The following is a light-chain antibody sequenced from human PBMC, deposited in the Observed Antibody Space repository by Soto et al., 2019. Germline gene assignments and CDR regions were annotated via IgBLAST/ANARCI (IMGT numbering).Light chain of an antibody. Sequence: QSVLTQPASVSGSPGQSITISCTRTSSDVGGYNYVSWYQQHPGKAPKLMIYEVSNRPSGVSNRFSGCKSGNTASLTISGLQAEDEADYYCSAYTSSSTLVVFGGGTKLTVL. V-gene: IGLV2-14*01. CDR2: EVS. CDR1: SSDVGGYNY. J-gene: IGLJ2*01. CDR3: SAYTSSSTLVV.